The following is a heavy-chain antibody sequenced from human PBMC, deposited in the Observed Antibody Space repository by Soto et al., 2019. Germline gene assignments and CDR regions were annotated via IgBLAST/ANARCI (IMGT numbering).Heavy chain of an antibody. V-gene: IGHV4-34*01. CDR2: INHSGST. CDR1: GGSFSCYY. D-gene: IGHD3-16*02. Sequence: ETLSLTCAVYGGSFSCYYLSWIRQPPGKGLEWIGEINHSGSTNYNPSLQSRVTISVDTSKNQFSLKLSSVTAADTAVYYCARARYTTFGGVIYRSHFDDYYGMDVWGQGTTVTVSS. J-gene: IGHJ6*02. CDR3: ARARYTTFGGVIYRSHFDDYYGMDV.